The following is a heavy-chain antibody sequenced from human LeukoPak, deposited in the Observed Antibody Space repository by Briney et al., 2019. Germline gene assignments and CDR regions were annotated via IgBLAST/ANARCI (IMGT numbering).Heavy chain of an antibody. CDR2: IYTSGST. CDR1: GGSISSGSYY. D-gene: IGHD3-22*01. V-gene: IGHV4-61*02. CDR3: ARGDTMIVVFDY. Sequence: SQTLSLTCTVSGGSISSGSYYWSWIRQPAGKGLEWIGRIYTSGSTNYNPSLKSRVTISVDTSKNQFPLKLSSVTAADTAVYYCARGDTMIVVFDYWGQGTLVTVS. J-gene: IGHJ4*02.